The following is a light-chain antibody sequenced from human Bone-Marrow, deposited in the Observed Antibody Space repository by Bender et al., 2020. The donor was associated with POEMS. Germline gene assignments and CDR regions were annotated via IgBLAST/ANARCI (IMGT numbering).Light chain of an antibody. V-gene: IGLV3-21*01. CDR3: LVWDSTAYV. J-gene: IGLJ1*01. CDR1: NIGSKS. CDR2: YDT. Sequence: SYVLTQPPSVSVAPGKTAGITCGGNNIGSKSVLLYQQRPGQAPVLVVYYDTIRPSGIPERFSGSNSGNTATLTISGTQSMDEADYYCLVWDSTAYVFGTGTKVTVL.